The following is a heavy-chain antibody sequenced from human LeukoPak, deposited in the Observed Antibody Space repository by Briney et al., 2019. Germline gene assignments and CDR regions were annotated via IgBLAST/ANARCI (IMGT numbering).Heavy chain of an antibody. Sequence: SETLSLTCTVSGGSISSSSYYWGWIRQPPGKGLEWIGSIYYSGSTYYNPSLKSRVTISVDTSKNQFSLKLSSVTAADTAVYYCARLTFLEHYYYYYMDVWGKGTAVTVSS. J-gene: IGHJ6*03. CDR3: ARLTFLEHYYYYYMDV. V-gene: IGHV4-39*07. CDR2: IYYSGST. D-gene: IGHD3-3*01. CDR1: GGSISSSSYY.